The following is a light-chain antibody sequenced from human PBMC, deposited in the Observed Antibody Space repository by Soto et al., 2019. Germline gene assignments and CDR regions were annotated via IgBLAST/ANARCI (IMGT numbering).Light chain of an antibody. J-gene: IGLJ1*01. CDR1: SSDVGSYNS. CDR2: DVN. CDR3: SSFTSSTSYV. V-gene: IGLV2-14*03. Sequence: QSALTQPASVSGSPGQSIAISCTGTSSDVGSYNSVSWYQQYPGKAPKLMIHDVNNRPSGISDRFSGSKSGNTASLTISGLQAEDEADYYRSSFTSSTSYVFGTGTKLTVL.